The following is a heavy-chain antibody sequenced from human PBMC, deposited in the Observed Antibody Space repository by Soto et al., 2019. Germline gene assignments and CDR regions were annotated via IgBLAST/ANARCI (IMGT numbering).Heavy chain of an antibody. CDR3: ARLGSSTKRIDY. V-gene: IGHV4-39*01. CDR1: GGSISSSSYY. Sequence: SETLSLTCTVSGGSISSSSYYWGWIRQPPGKGLEWIGSIYYSGSTYYNPSLKSRVTISVDTSKNQFSLKLSSVTAADAAVYYCARLGSSTKRIDYWGQGTLVTVSS. J-gene: IGHJ4*02. D-gene: IGHD1-26*01. CDR2: IYYSGST.